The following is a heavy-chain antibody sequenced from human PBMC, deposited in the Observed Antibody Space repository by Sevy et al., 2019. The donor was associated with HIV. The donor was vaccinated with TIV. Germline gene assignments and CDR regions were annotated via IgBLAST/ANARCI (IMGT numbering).Heavy chain of an antibody. D-gene: IGHD6-6*01. CDR1: GDSISGYY. J-gene: IGHJ4*02. Sequence: SETLSLTCTVSGDSISGYYWSWIRQPPGKGLEWIGYIYYNRITNYNPSLKSRVTISADTSKNQISLNLSSVTAADTAVYYCANGISARLDYWGQGTLVTVSS. V-gene: IGHV4-59*01. CDR3: ANGISARLDY. CDR2: IYYNRIT.